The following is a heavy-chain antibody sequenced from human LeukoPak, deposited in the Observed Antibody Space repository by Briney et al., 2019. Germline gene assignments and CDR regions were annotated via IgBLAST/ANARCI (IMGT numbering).Heavy chain of an antibody. D-gene: IGHD3-22*01. CDR3: TRPTFDSSGYDDY. CDR1: GFTFSGSA. Sequence: GGSLRLSCAASGFTFSGSAMHWVRQASGKGLEWVGRIRSKANNYATAYAASVKGRFTISRDDSENTAYLQMNSLKTEDTAVYYCTRPTFDSSGYDDYWGQGTLVTVSS. J-gene: IGHJ4*02. V-gene: IGHV3-73*01. CDR2: IRSKANNYAT.